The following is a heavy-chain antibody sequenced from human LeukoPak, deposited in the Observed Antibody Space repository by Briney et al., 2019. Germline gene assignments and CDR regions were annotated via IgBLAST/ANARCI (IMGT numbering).Heavy chain of an antibody. CDR1: GGSFSGYY. CDR3: AREGSDGYLFDY. J-gene: IGHJ4*02. CDR2: INHSGST. D-gene: IGHD3-22*01. V-gene: IGHV4-34*01. Sequence: PSETLSLTCAVYGGSFSGYYWSWIRQPPGKGLEWIGEINHSGSTNYNPSLKSRVTISVDTSKNQFSLQLNSVTPEDTAVYYCAREGSDGYLFDYWGQGSLVIVSS.